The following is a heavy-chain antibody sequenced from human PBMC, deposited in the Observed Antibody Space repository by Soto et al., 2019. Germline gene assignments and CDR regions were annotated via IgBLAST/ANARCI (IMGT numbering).Heavy chain of an antibody. D-gene: IGHD1-26*01. V-gene: IGHV3-15*01. J-gene: IGHJ4*02. Sequence: EVRLVESGGGLVKPGGSLRLSCVASGINFKNAWMSWVRQAPGKGLEWVGLIKSKTDGETVDYAGAVRGRFSISRDDSENTIYLQMSSLEREDTAVYYCTTDAPQYGGSEFWGQGTLVTVSA. CDR3: TTDAPQYGGSEF. CDR2: IKSKTDGETV. CDR1: GINFKNAW.